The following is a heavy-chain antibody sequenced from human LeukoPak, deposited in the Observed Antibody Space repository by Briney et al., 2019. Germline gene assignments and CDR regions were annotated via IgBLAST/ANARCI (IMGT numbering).Heavy chain of an antibody. CDR1: GVSISGYY. Sequence: SETLSLTCIVSGVSISGYYWSWIRQPPGKGLEWIGYIYYSGSTNYNPSLKSRVTISVDTSKNQFSLKVTSVTAADTAVYYCARGGGSPGTPLNWFDPWGQGTLVTVSS. V-gene: IGHV4-59*01. CDR2: IYYSGST. D-gene: IGHD1-1*01. CDR3: ARGGGSPGTPLNWFDP. J-gene: IGHJ5*02.